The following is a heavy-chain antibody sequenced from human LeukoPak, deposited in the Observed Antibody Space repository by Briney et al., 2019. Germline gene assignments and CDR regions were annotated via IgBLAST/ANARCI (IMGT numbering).Heavy chain of an antibody. CDR1: GFTFSTYA. J-gene: IGHJ4*02. Sequence: PGGSLRLSCAASGFTFSTYAMSWVRQTPGKGLEWVAAISGDNPGTYHANSVKGRFTISRDNSKNTLHLQMSGLRAEDTARSYCAKAPVGHCSGAFCYHFDSWGQGTLVTVSS. CDR2: ISGDNPGT. V-gene: IGHV3-23*01. CDR3: AKAPVGHCSGAFCYHFDS. D-gene: IGHD2-15*01.